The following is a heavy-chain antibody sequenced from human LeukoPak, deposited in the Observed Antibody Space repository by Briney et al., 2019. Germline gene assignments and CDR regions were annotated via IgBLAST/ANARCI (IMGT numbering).Heavy chain of an antibody. CDR3: ARGPSSGYYYPSDY. Sequence: SETLSLTCTVSGGSISSSYWSWIRQPPGKGLEWIGYIYYSGSTNYNPSLKSRVTISVDTSKNQFSLKLSSVTAADTAVYYCARGPSSGYYYPSDYWGQGALVTVSS. CDR1: GGSISSSY. V-gene: IGHV4-59*08. D-gene: IGHD3-22*01. CDR2: IYYSGST. J-gene: IGHJ4*02.